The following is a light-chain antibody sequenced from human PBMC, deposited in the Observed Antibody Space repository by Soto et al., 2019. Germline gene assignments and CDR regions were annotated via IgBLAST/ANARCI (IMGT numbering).Light chain of an antibody. V-gene: IGLV1-40*01. J-gene: IGLJ1*01. CDR3: RFFDISVSGYV. Sequence: QSVLTQPPSVSGAPGQRVTISCTGSSSNIGAGYDLHWYRQLPGTAPKLIIYDDNNRPSGVPDRFSGSKSGTSAALPMSGIQAGNDAAYFCRFFDISVSGYVFRTWTKVTV. CDR2: DDN. CDR1: SSNIGAGYD.